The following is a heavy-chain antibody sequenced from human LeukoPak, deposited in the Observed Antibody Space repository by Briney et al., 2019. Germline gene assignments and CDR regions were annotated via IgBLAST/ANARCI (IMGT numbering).Heavy chain of an antibody. Sequence: SGGSLRLSCAASGFTFNSYTMHWVRQAPGKGLKWVAVIAYDGSSEYYADSVKGRFTIYRDNSKNTVSLQMNSLRAEDTAVYYCARTYFYGAGSAPGAFDFWGQGTMVTVSS. CDR2: IAYDGSSE. D-gene: IGHD3-10*01. CDR3: ARTYFYGAGSAPGAFDF. CDR1: GFTFNSYT. V-gene: IGHV3-30-3*01. J-gene: IGHJ3*01.